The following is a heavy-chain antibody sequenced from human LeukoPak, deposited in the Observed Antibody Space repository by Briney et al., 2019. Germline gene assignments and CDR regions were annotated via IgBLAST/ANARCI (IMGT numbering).Heavy chain of an antibody. CDR1: GDSINSNNYY. CDR3: ARGERGYSGYVHVNWFDP. D-gene: IGHD5-12*01. CDR2: IYDSGST. J-gene: IGHJ5*02. V-gene: IGHV4-39*07. Sequence: PSETLSLTCTVSGDSINSNNYYWGWIRQPPGTGLEWIGSIYDSGSTYYNPSLESRVTISVDTSKNQFSLKLNSVTTADTAVYYCARGERGYSGYVHVNWFDPWGQGILVTVSS.